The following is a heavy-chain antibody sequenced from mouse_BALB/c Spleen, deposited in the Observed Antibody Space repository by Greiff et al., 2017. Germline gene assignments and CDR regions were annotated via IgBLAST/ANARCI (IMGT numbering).Heavy chain of an antibody. J-gene: IGHJ2*01. V-gene: IGHV1-20*02. CDR3: ARNYGSSYENYFDY. CDR1: GYSFTGYF. Sequence: EVQVVESGPELVKPGASVKISCKASGYSFTGYFMNWVMQSHGKSLEWIGRINPYNGDTFYNQKFKGKATLTVDKSSSTAHMELRSLASEDSAVYYCARNYGSSYENYFDYWGQGTTLTVSS. CDR2: INPYNGDT. D-gene: IGHD1-1*01.